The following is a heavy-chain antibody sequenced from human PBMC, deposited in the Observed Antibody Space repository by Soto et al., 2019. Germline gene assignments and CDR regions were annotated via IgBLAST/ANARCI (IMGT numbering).Heavy chain of an antibody. J-gene: IGHJ6*03. V-gene: IGHV3-48*01. CDR3: AREGNIVVVPAAIAGYMDF. CDR1: GFTFSSYS. CDR2: ISSSSSTI. Sequence: SLRLSCAASGFTFSSYSMNWVRQAPGKGLEWVSYISSSSSTIYYADSVKGRFTISRDNAKNSLYLQMNSLRAEDTAVYYCAREGNIVVVPAAIAGYMDFWGKGTTVTVSS. D-gene: IGHD2-2*01.